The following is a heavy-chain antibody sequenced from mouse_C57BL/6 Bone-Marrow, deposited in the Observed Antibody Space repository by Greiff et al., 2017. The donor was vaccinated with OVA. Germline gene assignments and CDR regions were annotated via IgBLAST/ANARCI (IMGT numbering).Heavy chain of an antibody. V-gene: IGHV1-50*01. CDR2: IDPSDSYT. Sequence: QVQLQQPGAELVKPGASVKLSCKASGYTFTSYWMQWVKQRPGQGLEWIGEIDPSDSYTNYNQKFKGKATFTVDTSSSTAYMQLSSLTSEDSAVYYCARSDGYYWFAYWGQGTLVTVSA. CDR3: ARSDGYYWFAY. J-gene: IGHJ3*01. D-gene: IGHD2-3*01. CDR1: GYTFTSYW.